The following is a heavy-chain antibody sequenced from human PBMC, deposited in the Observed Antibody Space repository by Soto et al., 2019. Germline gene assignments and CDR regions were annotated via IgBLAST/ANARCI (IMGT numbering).Heavy chain of an antibody. Sequence: EVQLVESGGGLVQPGGSLRLSCAASGFTFSSYSMNWVRQAPGKGLEWVSYISSSSSTIYYADSVKGRFTISRDNAKNSLYLQMNSMRDEDTAVYYCARDQTRSGYYSSWFDPWGQGTLVTVSS. V-gene: IGHV3-48*02. J-gene: IGHJ5*02. CDR1: GFTFSSYS. CDR3: ARDQTRSGYYSSWFDP. CDR2: ISSSSSTI. D-gene: IGHD3-22*01.